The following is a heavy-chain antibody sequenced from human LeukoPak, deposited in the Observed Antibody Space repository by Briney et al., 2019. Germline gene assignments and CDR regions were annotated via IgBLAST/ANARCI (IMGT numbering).Heavy chain of an antibody. D-gene: IGHD6-13*01. Sequence: SVKVSCKASGGTFSSYSINWVRQAPGQGLEWMGGIIPIFGTTNYAQKLQGRVTITTDESTSTAYMELSNLRSEDTAVYFCARDRDTSSELGERYYFDCWGQGTQVTVSS. V-gene: IGHV1-69*05. CDR1: GGTFSSYS. J-gene: IGHJ4*02. CDR3: ARDRDTSSELGERYYFDC. CDR2: IIPIFGTT.